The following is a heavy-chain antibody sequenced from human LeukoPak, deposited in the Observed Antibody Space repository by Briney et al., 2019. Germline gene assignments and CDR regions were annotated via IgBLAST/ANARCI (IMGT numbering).Heavy chain of an antibody. J-gene: IGHJ4*02. V-gene: IGHV3-23*01. Sequence: GGSLRLSCATSGFTFSSYAMSWVRQAPGKGLEWVSAISGSGGSTYYADSVKGRFTISRDNSKNTLYLQMNSLRAEDTAVYYCAKVSGSGGTKYQPFDYWGQGTLVTVSS. D-gene: IGHD2-15*01. CDR1: GFTFSSYA. CDR3: AKVSGSGGTKYQPFDY. CDR2: ISGSGGST.